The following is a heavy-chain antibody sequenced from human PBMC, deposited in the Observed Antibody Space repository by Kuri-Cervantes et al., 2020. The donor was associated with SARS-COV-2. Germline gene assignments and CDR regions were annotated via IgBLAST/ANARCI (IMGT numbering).Heavy chain of an antibody. D-gene: IGHD6-13*01. Sequence: SLKISCAASGFTFDDYAMHWVRQAPGKGPEWVSGISWNSGSIGYADSVKGRFTISRDNAKNSLYLQMNSLRAEDMALYYCAKGIAAAGVGAFDIWGQGTMVTVSS. J-gene: IGHJ3*02. V-gene: IGHV3-9*03. CDR1: GFTFDDYA. CDR3: AKGIAAAGVGAFDI. CDR2: ISWNSGSI.